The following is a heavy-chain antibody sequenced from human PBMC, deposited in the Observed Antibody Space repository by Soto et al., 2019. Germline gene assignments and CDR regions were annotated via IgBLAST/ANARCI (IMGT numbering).Heavy chain of an antibody. V-gene: IGHV4-34*01. Sequence: SETLSLTCAVYGGSFSGYYWRWIRQPPGKGLEWIGEINHSGSTNYNPSLKSRVTISVDTSKNQFSLKLSSVTAADTAVYYCARGGGYFPYYYGSGSYPKSFDYWGQGTLVTVSS. CDR3: ARGGGYFPYYYGSGSYPKSFDY. J-gene: IGHJ4*02. CDR1: GGSFSGYY. D-gene: IGHD3-10*01. CDR2: INHSGST.